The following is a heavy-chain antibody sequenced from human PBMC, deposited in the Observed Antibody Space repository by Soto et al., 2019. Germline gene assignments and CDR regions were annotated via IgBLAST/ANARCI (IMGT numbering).Heavy chain of an antibody. CDR2: IKEDGSEK. V-gene: IGHV3-7*01. Sequence: EVQLVESGGDLVQPGGSLRLSCADSRFTFSGYWMYWVRQAPGKGLYWVANIKEDGSEKNNVDSVRGRFTISRDNAKNSLYLQMNSLRAEDTAVYYCARGARIWGQGTMVTVS. J-gene: IGHJ3*02. CDR3: ARGARI. CDR1: RFTFSGYW.